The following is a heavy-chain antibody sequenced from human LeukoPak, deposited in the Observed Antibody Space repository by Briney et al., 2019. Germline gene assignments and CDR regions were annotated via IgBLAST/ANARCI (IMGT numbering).Heavy chain of an antibody. CDR2: IYYSGST. CDR1: GGSISSYY. CDR3: ARAPSPGTFFDY. J-gene: IGHJ4*02. D-gene: IGHD6-13*01. V-gene: IGHV4-59*01. Sequence: SETLSLTCIVSGGSISSYYWSWIRQSPGKGLEWIGYIYYSGSTNYNPSLKSRVTISVDTSKNQFSLKLSSVTAADTAVYYCARAPSPGTFFDYWGQGTLVTVSS.